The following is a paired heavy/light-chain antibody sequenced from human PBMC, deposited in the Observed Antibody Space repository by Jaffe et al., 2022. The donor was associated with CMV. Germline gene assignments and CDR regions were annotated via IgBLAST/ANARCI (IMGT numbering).Light chain of an antibody. CDR3: QQSYSSVIT. CDR2: AAS. CDR1: QSISRY. V-gene: IGKV1-39*01. J-gene: IGKJ5*01. Sequence: DIQMTQSPSSLSASVGDRVTISCRASQSISRYLTWYQQKPGEAPKVLIYAASSLHSGVPSRFAGRGYGTDFTLTISSLQPEDFATYYCQQSYSSVITFGQGTRLEIK.
Heavy chain of an antibody. Sequence: EEQLVESGGDLAQPGGSLRLSCAASGFSFSEYWMHWVRQVPGKGMLWVSRINSDGSSSSYADAVRGRFTISRDNAKNTLYLQMNSLTVDDTAVYYCARDDRGADDALDVWGQGAMVTVSS. CDR2: INSDGSSS. CDR1: GFSFSEYW. J-gene: IGHJ3*01. D-gene: IGHD3-22*01. V-gene: IGHV3-74*01. CDR3: ARDDRGADDALDV.